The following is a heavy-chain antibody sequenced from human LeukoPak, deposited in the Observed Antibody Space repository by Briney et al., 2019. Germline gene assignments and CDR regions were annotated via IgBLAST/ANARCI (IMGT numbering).Heavy chain of an antibody. D-gene: IGHD6-19*01. CDR1: GGSISSGSYY. CDR3: ARHAGYSSGWPYYYYYMDV. J-gene: IGHJ6*03. V-gene: IGHV4-61*02. Sequence: SETLSLTCTVSGGSISSGSYYWSWIRQPAGKGLEWIGRIYTGGSTNYNPSLKSRVTISVDTSKNQFSLKLGSVTAADTAVYYCARHAGYSSGWPYYYYYMDVWGKGTTVTISS. CDR2: IYTGGST.